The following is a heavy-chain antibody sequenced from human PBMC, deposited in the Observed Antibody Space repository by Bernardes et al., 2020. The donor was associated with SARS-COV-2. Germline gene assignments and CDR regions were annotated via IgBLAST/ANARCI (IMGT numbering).Heavy chain of an antibody. Sequence: LRLSCAASGFTFSSYSMNWVRQAPGKGLEWVSYISSSSSTIYYADSVKGRFTISRDNAKNSLYLQMNSLRAEDTAVYYCARDHIENYDFWSGYSLDWFDPWGQGTLVTVSS. J-gene: IGHJ5*02. D-gene: IGHD3-3*01. CDR1: GFTFSSYS. V-gene: IGHV3-48*01. CDR2: ISSSSSTI. CDR3: ARDHIENYDFWSGYSLDWFDP.